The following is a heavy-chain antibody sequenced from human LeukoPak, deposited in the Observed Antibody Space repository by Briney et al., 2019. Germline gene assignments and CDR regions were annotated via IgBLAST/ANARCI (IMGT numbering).Heavy chain of an antibody. CDR1: GYTFTSYG. V-gene: IGHV1-18*04. D-gene: IGHD3-10*01. CDR3: ARERVARGENFDY. CDR2: ISTYDGNT. J-gene: IGHJ4*02. Sequence: ASVKVSGKASGYTFTSYGISWVRQAPGQGLEWLGWISTYDGNTNYAQKLQGRVTMTTDTSATTAYMELRNLRSDDTAVYYCARERVARGENFDYWGQGTLVTVSS.